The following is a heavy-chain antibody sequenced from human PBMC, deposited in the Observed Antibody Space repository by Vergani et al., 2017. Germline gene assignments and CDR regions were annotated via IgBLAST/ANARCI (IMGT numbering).Heavy chain of an antibody. CDR2: IYSGGST. CDR1: GFTFSSNY. Sequence: VQLVESGGGVVQPGRSLRLSCAASGFTFSSNYMSWVRQAPGMGLEWVSVIYSGGSTYYAESVKGRFTISRDNSKNTLYLQMNSLRAEDPAVYYCASHSGRFGEIKDAFDIWGQGTMVTVSS. CDR3: ASHSGRFGEIKDAFDI. V-gene: IGHV3-66*04. D-gene: IGHD3-10*01. J-gene: IGHJ3*02.